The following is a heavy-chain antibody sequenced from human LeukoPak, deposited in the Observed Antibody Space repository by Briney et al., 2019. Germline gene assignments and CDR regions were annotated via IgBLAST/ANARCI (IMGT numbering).Heavy chain of an antibody. D-gene: IGHD3-22*01. CDR3: ARGQNYYDSSGYYYDSIWYFDL. Sequence: GGSLRLSCAASGFTFSSYSMNWVRQAPGKGLEWVSSISSSSSYIYYADSVKGRFTISRDNAKNSLYLQMNSLRAEDTAVYYCARGQNYYDSSGYYYDSIWYFDLWGRGTLVTVSS. V-gene: IGHV3-21*01. CDR2: ISSSSSYI. J-gene: IGHJ2*01. CDR1: GFTFSSYS.